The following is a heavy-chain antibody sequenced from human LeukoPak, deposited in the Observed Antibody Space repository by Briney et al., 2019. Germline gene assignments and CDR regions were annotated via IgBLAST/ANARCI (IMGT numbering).Heavy chain of an antibody. J-gene: IGHJ6*04. D-gene: IGHD3-10*01. V-gene: IGHV4-34*01. Sequence: SETLSLTCAVYGGSFSGYYWSWIRQPPGEGLEWIGEINHSGSTNYNPSLKSRVTISVDTSKNQFSLKLSSVTAADTAVYYCARGRAMVRGYKVYYYYGMDVWGKGTTVTVSS. CDR1: GGSFSGYY. CDR3: ARGRAMVRGYKVYYYYGMDV. CDR2: INHSGST.